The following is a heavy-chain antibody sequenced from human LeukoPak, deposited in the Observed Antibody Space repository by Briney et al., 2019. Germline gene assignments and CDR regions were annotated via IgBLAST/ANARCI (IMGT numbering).Heavy chain of an antibody. CDR2: ISGSGGST. J-gene: IGHJ6*02. Sequence: PGGSLRLSCAASGFTFSSYAMSWVRQAPGKGLEWVSAISGSGGSTYYADSVKGRFTISRDNSKNTLYLQMNSLRAEDTAVYYCAKDLGGYYYYGMDVWGQGTTVTASS. V-gene: IGHV3-23*01. CDR3: AKDLGGYYYYGMDV. CDR1: GFTFSSYA.